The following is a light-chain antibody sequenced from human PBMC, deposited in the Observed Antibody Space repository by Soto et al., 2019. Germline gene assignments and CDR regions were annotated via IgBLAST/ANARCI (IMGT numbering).Light chain of an antibody. CDR1: SSDVGNYNL. Sequence: QSALTQPASVSGSAGQSITISCTGTSSDVGNYNLVSWYLHHPGKAPKLLIYEDTKRPSGVSNRFSGSRSGNTASLTVSGLQAEDETDYYCCSYAGSSTYVLGNGTKVTVL. V-gene: IGLV2-23*01. CDR3: CSYAGSSTYV. J-gene: IGLJ1*01. CDR2: EDT.